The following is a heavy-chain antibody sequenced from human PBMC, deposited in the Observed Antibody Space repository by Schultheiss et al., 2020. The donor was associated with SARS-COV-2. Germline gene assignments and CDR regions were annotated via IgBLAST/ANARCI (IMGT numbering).Heavy chain of an antibody. D-gene: IGHD2-2*01. Sequence: SETLSLTCTVSGGSISSYYWSWIRQPPGKGLEWIGYIYYSGSTNYNPSLKSRVTISVDTSKNQFSLKFSSVTATDTAVYYCAREIPAARLVERWFDPWGQGTLVTVSS. CDR2: IYYSGST. CDR3: AREIPAARLVERWFDP. V-gene: IGHV4-59*12. J-gene: IGHJ5*02. CDR1: GGSISSYY.